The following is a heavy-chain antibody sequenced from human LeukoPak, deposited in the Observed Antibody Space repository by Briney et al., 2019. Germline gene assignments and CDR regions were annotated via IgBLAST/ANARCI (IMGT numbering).Heavy chain of an antibody. CDR1: EFTFDDYA. J-gene: IGHJ3*02. CDR3: TRHRDGYGLAFDI. V-gene: IGHV3-9*01. Sequence: GRSLRLSCAVSEFTFDDYAMHWVRQAPGKGLEWVSGISWDSSSVDYADSVKGRFTISRDNAKNSLYLQMNSLRAEDTAVYYCTRHRDGYGLAFDIWGQGTMVTVSS. CDR2: ISWDSSSV. D-gene: IGHD5-24*01.